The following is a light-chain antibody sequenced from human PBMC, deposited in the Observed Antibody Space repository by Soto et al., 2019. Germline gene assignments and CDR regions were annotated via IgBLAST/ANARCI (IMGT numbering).Light chain of an antibody. V-gene: IGLV2-8*01. CDR3: SSCAVSDSLV. CDR1: NSDVGGYDY. Sequence: AVLTQPPSPSGSPGQSLTISCTGKNSDVGGYDYVSWYQQHPGKVPKLMIYEVNKRPSGVPDRFSGSKSGNTASLTVSVLQTEEEADYYCSSCAVSDSLVFGGGTKVTVL. J-gene: IGLJ2*01. CDR2: EVN.